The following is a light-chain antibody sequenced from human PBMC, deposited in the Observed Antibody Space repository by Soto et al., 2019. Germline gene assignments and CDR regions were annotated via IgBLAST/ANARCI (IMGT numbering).Light chain of an antibody. Sequence: EIVLTQSPGTLSLSPGERATLSCRASQRVSSNYLAWYQQKPGQAPRLLIYDASNRATGIPARFSGSGSGTDFTLTISSLEPEDFAVYYCQQRSNWPQTFGPGTKVDIK. CDR2: DAS. J-gene: IGKJ3*01. CDR1: QRVSSNY. V-gene: IGKV3-11*01. CDR3: QQRSNWPQT.